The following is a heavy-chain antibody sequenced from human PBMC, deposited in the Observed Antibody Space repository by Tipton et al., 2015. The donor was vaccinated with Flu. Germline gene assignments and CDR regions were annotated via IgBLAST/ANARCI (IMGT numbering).Heavy chain of an antibody. D-gene: IGHD2-2*01. CDR1: GGSISSYY. J-gene: IGHJ4*02. CDR2: IYYSGST. CDR3: ASVQGYCSSTSCYVREYYFDY. V-gene: IGHV4-59*01. Sequence: TLSLTCTVSGGSISSYYWSWIRQPPGKGLEWIGYIYYSGSTNYNPSLKSRVTISVDTSTNQFSLKLSSVTAADTAVYYCASVQGYCSSTSCYVREYYFDYWGQGTLVTVSS.